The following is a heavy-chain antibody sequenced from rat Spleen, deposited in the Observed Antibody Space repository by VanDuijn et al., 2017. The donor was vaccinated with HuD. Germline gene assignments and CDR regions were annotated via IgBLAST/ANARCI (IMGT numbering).Heavy chain of an antibody. CDR2: ISTSGGST. J-gene: IGHJ2*01. Sequence: EVQLVESGGGLVQPGRSLKLSCAASGFTFSNYDMAWVRQAPTKGLEWVASISTSGGSTYYRDSVKGRFTVSRDNAKSTLYLQMDSLRSEDTATYYCASPAGYFDYWGQGVMVTVSS. CDR1: GFTFSNYD. D-gene: IGHD1-4*01. V-gene: IGHV5-25*01. CDR3: ASPAGYFDY.